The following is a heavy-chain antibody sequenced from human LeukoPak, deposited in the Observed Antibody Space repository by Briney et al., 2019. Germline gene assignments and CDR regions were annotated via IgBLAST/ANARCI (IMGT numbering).Heavy chain of an antibody. CDR1: GYTFTGYY. D-gene: IGHD3-22*01. CDR2: INPNSGGT. CDR3: ARDLVVITNYFDY. V-gene: IGHV1-2*02. J-gene: IGHJ4*02. Sequence: ASVKVSCKASGYTFTGYYMHWVRQAPGQGLEWMGWINPNSGGTNYAQKFQRRVTMTRDTSISTAYMELSRLRSDDTAVYYCARDLVVITNYFDYWGQGTLVTVSS.